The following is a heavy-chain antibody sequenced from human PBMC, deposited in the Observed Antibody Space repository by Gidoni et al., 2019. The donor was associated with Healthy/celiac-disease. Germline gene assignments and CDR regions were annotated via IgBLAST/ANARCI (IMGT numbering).Heavy chain of an antibody. CDR1: GFTFSSYA. CDR3: ASKGGITGTPCFDY. Sequence: EVQLLESGGGLVQPGGSLRLPCAASGFTFSSYAMSWVRQAPGKGLEWVSAISGSGGSTYYADSVEGRFTISRDNSKNTLYLQMNSLRAEDTAVYYCASKGGITGTPCFDYWGQGTLVTVSS. CDR2: ISGSGGST. D-gene: IGHD1-20*01. J-gene: IGHJ4*02. V-gene: IGHV3-23*01.